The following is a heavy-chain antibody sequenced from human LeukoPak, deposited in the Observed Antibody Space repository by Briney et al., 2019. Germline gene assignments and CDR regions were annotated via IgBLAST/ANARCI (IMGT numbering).Heavy chain of an antibody. CDR2: INHSGST. CDR3: ARRLRYYYGMDV. V-gene: IGHV4-34*01. Sequence: SEALSLTCAVYGGSFSGYYWSWIRQPPGKGLEWIGEINHSGSTNYNPSLKSRVTISVDTSKNQFSLKLSSVTAADTAVYYCARRLRYYYGMDVWGQGTTVTVSS. J-gene: IGHJ6*02. CDR1: GGSFSGYY. D-gene: IGHD5/OR15-5a*01.